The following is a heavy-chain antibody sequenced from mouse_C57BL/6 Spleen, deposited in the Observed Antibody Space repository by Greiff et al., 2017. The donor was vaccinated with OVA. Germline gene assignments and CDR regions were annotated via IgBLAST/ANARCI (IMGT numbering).Heavy chain of an antibody. J-gene: IGHJ2*01. CDR1: GYTFTDYY. Sequence: VHLVESGAELVRPGASVKLSCKASGYTFTDYYINWVKQRPGQGLEWIARIYPGSGNTYYNEKFKGKATLTAEKSSSTAYMQLSSLTSEDSAVYFCARGGDGPTEGDYWGQGTTLTVSS. CDR2: IYPGSGNT. D-gene: IGHD2-3*01. V-gene: IGHV1-76*01. CDR3: ARGGDGPTEGDY.